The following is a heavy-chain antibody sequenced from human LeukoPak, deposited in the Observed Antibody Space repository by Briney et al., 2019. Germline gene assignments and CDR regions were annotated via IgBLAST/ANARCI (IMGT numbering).Heavy chain of an antibody. J-gene: IGHJ4*02. V-gene: IGHV3-20*04. CDR1: GFTFDDYG. Sequence: GGSLRFSCAASGFTFDDYGMSWVRQAPGKGLEWVSGINWNGGSTGYVDSVKGRFTISRDNAKKFLYLQMNSLRAEDTALYYCARVVLSRGERDYWGQGTLVTVSS. D-gene: IGHD5-24*01. CDR3: ARVVLSRGERDY. CDR2: INWNGGST.